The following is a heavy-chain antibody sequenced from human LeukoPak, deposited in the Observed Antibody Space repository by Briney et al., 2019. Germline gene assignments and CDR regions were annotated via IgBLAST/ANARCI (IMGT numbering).Heavy chain of an antibody. J-gene: IGHJ3*02. D-gene: IGHD3-9*01. Sequence: GGSLRLSCAASGFTFSDYYMSWIRQAPGKGLEWVSYISSSGSTIYYADSVKGRFTISRDNAKNSLNLQMNSLRAEDTAVYYCATSPPKEGPHYDILTGYYKPHAFDIWGQGTMVTVSS. CDR3: ATSPPKEGPHYDILTGYYKPHAFDI. CDR1: GFTFSDYY. CDR2: ISSSGSTI. V-gene: IGHV3-11*04.